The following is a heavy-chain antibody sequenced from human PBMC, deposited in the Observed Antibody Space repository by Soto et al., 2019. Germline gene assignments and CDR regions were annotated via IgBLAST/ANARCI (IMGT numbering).Heavy chain of an antibody. CDR1: GFTFSSYG. CDR2: IWYDGSNK. V-gene: IGHV3-33*01. CDR3: ASCYDYGDYGLRGYYGMDV. D-gene: IGHD4-17*01. Sequence: QVQLVESGGDVVQPGRSLRLSCAASGFTFSSYGMHWVRQAPGKGLEWVAVIWYDGSNKYYADSVKGRFTISRDNSKNTLYLQMNSLRAEDTAVYYCASCYDYGDYGLRGYYGMDVWGQGTTVTVSS. J-gene: IGHJ6*02.